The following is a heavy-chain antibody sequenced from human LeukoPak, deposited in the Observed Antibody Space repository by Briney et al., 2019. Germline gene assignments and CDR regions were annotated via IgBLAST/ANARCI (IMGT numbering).Heavy chain of an antibody. J-gene: IGHJ4*02. V-gene: IGHV3-30*18. CDR3: AKDSSLGYYDTSSYPDY. CDR2: ISYDGSNK. Sequence: GGSLRLSCAASGFTFSNYGMHWVRQAPGKGLEGVAGISYDGSNKYYADPVKGRFTISRDISKKTLYLQMNSLRAGDTAVYYCAKDSSLGYYDTSSYPDYWGQGTLVTVSS. D-gene: IGHD3-22*01. CDR1: GFTFSNYG.